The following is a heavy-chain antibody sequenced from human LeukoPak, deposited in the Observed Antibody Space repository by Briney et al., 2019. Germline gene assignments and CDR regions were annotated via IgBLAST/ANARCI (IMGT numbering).Heavy chain of an antibody. J-gene: IGHJ5*02. Sequence: ASVKVSCKASGYTFTDYYLHCVREAPGQGLEWLGWINPNSGATNYAQSLRGRVAMTRGTSISTAYMEVNSLRSDDTVVYYCARVGVVDCGADCHGWFDPWGQGTLVTVSS. CDR2: INPNSGAT. CDR1: GYTFTDYY. V-gene: IGHV1-2*02. D-gene: IGHD2-21*02. CDR3: ARVGVVDCGADCHGWFDP.